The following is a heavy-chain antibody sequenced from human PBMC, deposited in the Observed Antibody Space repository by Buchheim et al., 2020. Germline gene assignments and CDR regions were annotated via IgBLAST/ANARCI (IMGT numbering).Heavy chain of an antibody. Sequence: QVQLVESGGGLVKPGGSLRLSCAASGFTFSDYYMSWIRQAPGKGLEWVSYISSSGSTIYYADSVKGRFTISRDNAKHSLYLQMNSLRAEDTAVYYCARELLRFLEWPPINYYGMDVWGQGTT. CDR3: ARELLRFLEWPPINYYGMDV. V-gene: IGHV3-11*01. D-gene: IGHD3-3*01. CDR1: GFTFSDYY. J-gene: IGHJ6*02. CDR2: ISSSGSTI.